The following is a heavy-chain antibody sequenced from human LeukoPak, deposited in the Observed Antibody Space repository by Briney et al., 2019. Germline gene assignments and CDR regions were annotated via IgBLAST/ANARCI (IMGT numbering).Heavy chain of an antibody. Sequence: GGSLRLSCAASGFTFDNYGMSWVRQAPGKGLEWVSGINWNGGSTGYADSVKGRFTISRDNAKNSLYLQMNSPRAEDTAVYHCARENYYDSSGYDYWGRGPLVIVTA. V-gene: IGHV3-20*01. J-gene: IGHJ4*02. CDR3: ARENYYDSSGYDY. CDR2: INWNGGST. CDR1: GFTFDNYG. D-gene: IGHD3-22*01.